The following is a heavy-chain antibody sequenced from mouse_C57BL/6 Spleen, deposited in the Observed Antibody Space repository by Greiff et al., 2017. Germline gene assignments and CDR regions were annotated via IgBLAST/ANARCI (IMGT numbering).Heavy chain of an antibody. CDR2: IDPSDSYT. D-gene: IGHD1-1*01. CDR1: GYTFTSYW. J-gene: IGHJ1*03. CDR3: AGYYYGSSYVGYFDV. Sequence: QVHVKQPGAELVRPGTSVKLSCKASGYTFTSYWMHWVKQRPGQGLEWIGVIDPSDSYTNSNQKFKGKATLPVATSSSTAYMQLSSLTSEDSAAYYCAGYYYGSSYVGYFDVWGTGTTVTVSS. V-gene: IGHV1-59*01.